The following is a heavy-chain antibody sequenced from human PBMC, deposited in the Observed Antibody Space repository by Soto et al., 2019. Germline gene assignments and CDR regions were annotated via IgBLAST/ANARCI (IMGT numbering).Heavy chain of an antibody. CDR1: GGSFSGYY. D-gene: IGHD3-3*01. CDR3: ARVAAYYDFWSGRYPSWFVP. CDR2: INHSGST. Sequence: SETLSLTCAVYGGSFSGYYWSWIRQPPGKGLEWIGEINHSGSTNYNPSLKSRVTISVDTSKNQFSLKLSSVTAADTAVYYCARVAAYYDFWSGRYPSWFVPWGQGTLVTVSS. J-gene: IGHJ5*02. V-gene: IGHV4-34*01.